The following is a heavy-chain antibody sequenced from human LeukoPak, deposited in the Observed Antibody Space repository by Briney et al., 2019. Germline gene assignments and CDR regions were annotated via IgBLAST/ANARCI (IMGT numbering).Heavy chain of an antibody. V-gene: IGHV4-39*01. CDR2: IYYSGST. D-gene: IGHD3-3*01. Sequence: SETLSLTCTVSGGSISSSSYYWGWIRQPPGKGLEWIGSIYYSGSTYYNPSLKSRVTISVDTSKNQFSLKLSSVTAADTAVYYCAALRFGTIFGVVIIPYFDYWGQGTLVTVSS. CDR3: AALRFGTIFGVVIIPYFDY. J-gene: IGHJ4*02. CDR1: GGSISSSSYY.